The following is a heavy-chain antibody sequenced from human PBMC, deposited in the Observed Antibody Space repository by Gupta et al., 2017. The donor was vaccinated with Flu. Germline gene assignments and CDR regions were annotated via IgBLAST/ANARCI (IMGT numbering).Heavy chain of an antibody. D-gene: IGHD1-1*01. CDR2: IRWADNT. V-gene: IGHV3-53*01. Sequence: GKGLQWVSSIRWADNTYYTDGLQGRCAISRDTSKNTVYLQMNSLRAEDTDVNYCAGMGYKDGYHNPYYYYYIDVWGKGTTVTVS. J-gene: IGHJ6*03. CDR3: AGMGYKDGYHNPYYYYYIDV.